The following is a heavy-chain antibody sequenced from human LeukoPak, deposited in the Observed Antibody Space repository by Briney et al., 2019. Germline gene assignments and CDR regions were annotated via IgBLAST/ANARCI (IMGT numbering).Heavy chain of an antibody. J-gene: IGHJ4*02. V-gene: IGHV1-69-2*01. D-gene: IGHD3-10*01. Sequence: ASVKVSCKVSGYTFTDYYMHWVQQAPGKGLEWMGLVDPEDGETIYAEKFQDTVTITADTSTDTAYMELSSLRSEDTAVYYCATGRKYGSGSYLDYWGQGTLVTVSS. CDR2: VDPEDGET. CDR1: GYTFTDYY. CDR3: ATGRKYGSGSYLDY.